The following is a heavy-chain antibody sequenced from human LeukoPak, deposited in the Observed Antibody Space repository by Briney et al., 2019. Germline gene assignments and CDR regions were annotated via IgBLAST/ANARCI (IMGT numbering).Heavy chain of an antibody. Sequence: ASVKVSCKVSGYTVTEFSIHWVRQAPGKGLEWMGGYDPDDAETVFARKLQGRVTMTEDTSTNTAYMELTSLISEDTAVYYCATGQTTPVLVDTLHFWGQGTLVTVSS. CDR3: ATGQTTPVLVDTLHF. V-gene: IGHV1-24*01. CDR2: YDPDDAET. CDR1: GYTVTEFS. D-gene: IGHD4-17*01. J-gene: IGHJ4*02.